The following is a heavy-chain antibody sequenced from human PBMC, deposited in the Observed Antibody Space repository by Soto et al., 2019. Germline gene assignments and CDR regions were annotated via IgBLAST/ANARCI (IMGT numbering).Heavy chain of an antibody. CDR1: GGSISSGGYY. Sequence: KTSETLSLTCTVSGGSISSGGYYWSWIRQHPGKGLEWIGYIYYSGSTYYNPSLKSRVTISVDTSKNQFSLKLSSVTAADTAVYYCARDRTLASYDSSGYYRDYFDYWGQGTLVTVSS. CDR2: IYYSGST. CDR3: ARDRTLASYDSSGYYRDYFDY. V-gene: IGHV4-31*03. D-gene: IGHD3-22*01. J-gene: IGHJ4*02.